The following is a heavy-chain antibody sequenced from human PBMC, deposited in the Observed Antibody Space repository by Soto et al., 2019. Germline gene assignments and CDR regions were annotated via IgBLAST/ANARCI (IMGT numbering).Heavy chain of an antibody. CDR1: GGAISGYY. D-gene: IGHD6-13*01. CDR3: AGGRGRQQLVMSYYYGMDV. Sequence: PSETLSLTCTVSGGAISGYYWTWIRQSAGKGLEWIGRIYSSGGTNYNPSLKSRVTISVDTSKNQFSLNLSSVTAADTAVYYCAGGRGRQQLVMSYYYGMDVWGQGTTVTVSS. CDR2: IYSSGGT. J-gene: IGHJ6*02. V-gene: IGHV4-4*07.